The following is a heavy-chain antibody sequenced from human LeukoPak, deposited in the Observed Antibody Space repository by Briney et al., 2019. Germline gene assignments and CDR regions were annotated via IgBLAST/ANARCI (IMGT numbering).Heavy chain of an antibody. CDR3: ARRWETAIAL. CDR1: GGSISSYY. J-gene: IGHJ4*02. CDR2: ISYSGIT. Sequence: SETLSLTCTVSGGSISSYYWSWIRQPPGKGPEWIGYISYSGITNYNPSLKSRVIISVDTSKNQFSLELSSVTAADTAVYYCARRWETAIALWGQGTLVTVSS. V-gene: IGHV4-59*08. D-gene: IGHD2-21*02.